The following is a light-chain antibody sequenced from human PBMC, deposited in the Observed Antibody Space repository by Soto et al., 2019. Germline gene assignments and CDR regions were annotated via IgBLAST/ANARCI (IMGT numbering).Light chain of an antibody. CDR2: ENA. Sequence: QSVLTQPPSVSGAPGQRVIISCTGSGSNIGAGPDVHWYQQLPGTTPRLLIHENANRPSGVPDRFSGFKSGTSASLAITGLQAEDEADYYCQSYDTSLHVWVFGGGTKRTVL. CDR1: GSNIGAGPD. CDR3: QSYDTSLHVWV. V-gene: IGLV1-40*01. J-gene: IGLJ3*02.